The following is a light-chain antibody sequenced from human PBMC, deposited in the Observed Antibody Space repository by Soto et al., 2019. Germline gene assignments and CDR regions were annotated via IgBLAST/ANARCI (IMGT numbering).Light chain of an antibody. CDR2: RNN. CDR3: ASWDDGLTGYV. Sequence: SLLAQPPPTSGAPRRRGTPSFFGSNPNIGRNTVNWYQQLPGTAPKLLIYRNNQRPSGVPDRFSGSKSGTSASLAISGLQSDDESDYYCASWDDGLTGYVFGTGTKVTVL. CDR1: NPNIGRNT. V-gene: IGLV1-44*01. J-gene: IGLJ1*01.